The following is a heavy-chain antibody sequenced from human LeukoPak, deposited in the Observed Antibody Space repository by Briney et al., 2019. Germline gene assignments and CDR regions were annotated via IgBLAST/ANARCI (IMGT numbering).Heavy chain of an antibody. Sequence: SVKVSCKASGFTFTSSAMQWMRQARGQRLEWIGWIVVGSGNTNYAQKFQERVTITRDMSTSTAYMELSSLRSEDTAVYYCAAGSVHLNAFDIWGQGTMVTVSS. CDR2: IVVGSGNT. J-gene: IGHJ3*02. D-gene: IGHD1-1*01. CDR1: GFTFTSSA. CDR3: AAGSVHLNAFDI. V-gene: IGHV1-58*02.